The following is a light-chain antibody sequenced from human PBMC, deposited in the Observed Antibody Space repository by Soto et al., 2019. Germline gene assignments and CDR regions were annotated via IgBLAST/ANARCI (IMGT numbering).Light chain of an antibody. CDR2: EDS. J-gene: IGLJ2*01. CDR3: CAHAGSSTDVV. V-gene: IGLV2-23*01. CDR1: SRDVGGYNL. Sequence: QSALTQPASVSGSPGQSIAISCTGTSRDVGGYNLVSWYKQHPGKAPTFLFYEDSKRPSGVSDRFAGSKYGKTASLKISGLQAEDEYDYSGCAHAGSSTDVVFCGGTKLTLL.